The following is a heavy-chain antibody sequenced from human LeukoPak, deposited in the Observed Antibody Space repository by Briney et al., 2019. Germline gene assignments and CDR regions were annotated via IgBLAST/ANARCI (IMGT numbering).Heavy chain of an antibody. CDR3: ARGRIARLPYFDY. CDR2: IYYSGST. CDR1: GGSISSYY. D-gene: IGHD5-18*01. Sequence: SETLSLTCTVSGGSISSYYWSWIRQPPGKGLEWIGYIYYSGSTNYNPSLKSRVTISVDTSKNQFSLKLSSVTAADTAVYYCARGRIARLPYFDYWGQGTLVTVSS. V-gene: IGHV4-59*01. J-gene: IGHJ4*02.